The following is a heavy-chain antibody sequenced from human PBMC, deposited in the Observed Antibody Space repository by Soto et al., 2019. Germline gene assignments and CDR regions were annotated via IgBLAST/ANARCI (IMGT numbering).Heavy chain of an antibody. CDR2: IVVGSGNT. Sequence: ASVKVSCKASGFTFTSSAVQWVRQARGQRREWIGWIVVGSGNTNYAQKFQERVTITRDMSTSTAYMELSSLRSEDTAVYYCAAEGQIDDAFDFWGQGTMVTVS. CDR1: GFTFTSSA. V-gene: IGHV1-58*01. J-gene: IGHJ3*01. CDR3: AAEGQIDDAFDF.